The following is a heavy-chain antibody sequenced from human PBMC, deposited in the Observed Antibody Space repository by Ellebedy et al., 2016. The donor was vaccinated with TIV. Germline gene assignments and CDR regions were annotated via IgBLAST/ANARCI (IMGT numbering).Heavy chain of an antibody. CDR3: ARDGVEDYFDY. V-gene: IGHV4-59*01. J-gene: IGHJ4*02. CDR1: GVSIRDYY. D-gene: IGHD3-10*01. Sequence: MPSETLSLTCSVSGVSIRDYYWSWIRQPPGQGLEWIGYVYHTGSTNYNPSLRSRVTLAVDTTKNEFSLKLSSVTTADTAISYCARDGVEDYFDYWGQGLLVTVSS. CDR2: VYHTGST.